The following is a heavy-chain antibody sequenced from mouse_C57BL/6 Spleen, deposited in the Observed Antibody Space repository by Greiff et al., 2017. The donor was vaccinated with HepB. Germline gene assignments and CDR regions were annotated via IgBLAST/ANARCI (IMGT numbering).Heavy chain of an antibody. D-gene: IGHD1-1*01. CDR2: ISNGGGST. Sequence: EVQLQESGGGLVQPGGSLKLSCAASGFTFSDYYMYWVRQTPEKRLEWVAYISNGGGSTYYPDTVKGRFTISRDNAKNTLYLQMSRLKSEDTAMYYCARPPYGSSYVYWYFDVWGTGTTVTVSS. CDR1: GFTFSDYY. V-gene: IGHV5-12*01. J-gene: IGHJ1*03. CDR3: ARPPYGSSYVYWYFDV.